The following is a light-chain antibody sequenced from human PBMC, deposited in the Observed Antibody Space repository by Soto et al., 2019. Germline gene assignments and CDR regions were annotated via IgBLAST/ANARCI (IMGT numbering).Light chain of an antibody. CDR3: QQRSIQYT. V-gene: IGKV3-11*01. CDR2: DAS. CDR1: QSVSSY. Sequence: EIVLTQSPATLSLSPGERATLSCRASQSVSSYLAWYQQKPGQAPRLLIYDASNRATGIPARFSGSGSGTDFTLTISSLEPEAFAVHCCQQRSIQYTFGQGTKLEIK. J-gene: IGKJ2*01.